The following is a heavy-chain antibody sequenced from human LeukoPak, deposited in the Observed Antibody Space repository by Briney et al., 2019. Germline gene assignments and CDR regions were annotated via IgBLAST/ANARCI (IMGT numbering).Heavy chain of an antibody. D-gene: IGHD3-10*01. CDR3: ARAGYYFDY. V-gene: IGHV3-48*03. J-gene: IGHJ4*02. Sequence: PGGSLRLSCAASGFTFSSYEMNWVRQAPGKGLEWVSYISSSGSTIYYADSVEGRFTISRGNAKNPLYLQMNSLRAEDTAVYYCARAGYYFDYWGQGTLVTVSS. CDR2: ISSSGSTI. CDR1: GFTFSSYE.